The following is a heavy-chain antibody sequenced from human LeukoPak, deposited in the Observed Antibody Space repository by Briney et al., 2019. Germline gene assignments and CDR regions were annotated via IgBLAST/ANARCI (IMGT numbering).Heavy chain of an antibody. V-gene: IGHV4-61*02. Sequence: SETPSLTCTVSGGSISSSSYYWSWIRQPAGKGLEWIGRIYTSGSTNYNPSLKSRVTISVDTSKNQFSLKLSSVTAADTAVYYCARDGIAGGVWGKGTTVTVSS. CDR3: ARDGIAGGV. CDR2: IYTSGST. D-gene: IGHD6-13*01. CDR1: GGSISSSSYY. J-gene: IGHJ6*04.